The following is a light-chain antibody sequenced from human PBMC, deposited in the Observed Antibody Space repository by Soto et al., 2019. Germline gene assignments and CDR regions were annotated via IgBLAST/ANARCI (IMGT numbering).Light chain of an antibody. J-gene: IGKJ3*01. CDR3: QQYSNRAFT. V-gene: IGKV3-15*01. CDR1: QSVSSS. Sequence: EIVMTQSPATLSVSPGERATLSCRASQSVSSSLAWYQQKPGQAPRLLIYGASTRATGIPAMFSGSGSGTEFTLTISSLQSEDFAVYYCQQYSNRAFTFGPGTKVDIK. CDR2: GAS.